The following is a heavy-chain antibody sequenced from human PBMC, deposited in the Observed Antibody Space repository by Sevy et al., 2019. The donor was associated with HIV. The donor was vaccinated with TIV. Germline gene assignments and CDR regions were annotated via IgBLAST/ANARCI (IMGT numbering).Heavy chain of an antibody. J-gene: IGHJ6*03. V-gene: IGHV1-2*02. Sequence: ASVKVSCKASGYTFTGYYMHWVRQAPGQGLEWMGWINPNSGGTNYAQKFQGRVTMTRDTPISTAYMELSRLRSDDTAVYYCAKVYSSSWYYMDVWGKGTTVTVSS. CDR1: GYTFTGYY. D-gene: IGHD6-13*01. CDR2: INPNSGGT. CDR3: AKVYSSSWYYMDV.